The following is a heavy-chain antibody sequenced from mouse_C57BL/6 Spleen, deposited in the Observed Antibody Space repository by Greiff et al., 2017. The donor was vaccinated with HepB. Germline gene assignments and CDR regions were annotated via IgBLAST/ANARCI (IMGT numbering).Heavy chain of an antibody. CDR3: ARSRKIDYYGSSSAWFAY. V-gene: IGHV1-53*01. Sequence: QVQLQQPGTELVKPGASVKLSCKASGYTFTSYWMHWVKQRPGQGLEWIGNINPSNGGTNYNEKFKSKATLTVDKSSSTAYMQLSSLTSEDSAVYYGARSRKIDYYGSSSAWFAYWGQGTLVTVSA. J-gene: IGHJ3*01. CDR2: INPSNGGT. CDR1: GYTFTSYW. D-gene: IGHD1-1*01.